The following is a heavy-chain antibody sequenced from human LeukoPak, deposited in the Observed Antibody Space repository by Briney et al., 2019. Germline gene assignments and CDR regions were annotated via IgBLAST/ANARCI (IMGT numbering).Heavy chain of an antibody. CDR3: VRDKYCSGDPCYGQFQY. Sequence: GGSLRLSCAASGFTFSDYYMSWIRQAPGKGLEWVSYISSSGSTIYYADSVKGRFTISRDNSKNTLYLQMDSLRAEDTAMYYCVRDKYCSGDPCYGQFQYWGQGALVTVSS. J-gene: IGHJ1*01. CDR2: ISSSGSTI. D-gene: IGHD2-15*01. CDR1: GFTFSDYY. V-gene: IGHV3-11*04.